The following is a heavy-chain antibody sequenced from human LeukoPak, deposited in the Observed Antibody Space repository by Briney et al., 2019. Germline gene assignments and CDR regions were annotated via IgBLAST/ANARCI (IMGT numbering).Heavy chain of an antibody. CDR2: INPSGGST. Sequence: GASVKVSCKASGYTFTSYYMHWVRQAPGQGLEWMGIINPSGGSTSYAQKFQGRVTMTRDTSTSTAYMELRSLRSDDTAVYYCARSLEKYYDFWSTADYWGQGTLVTVSS. V-gene: IGHV1-46*01. D-gene: IGHD3-3*01. CDR1: GYTFTSYY. CDR3: ARSLEKYYDFWSTADY. J-gene: IGHJ4*02.